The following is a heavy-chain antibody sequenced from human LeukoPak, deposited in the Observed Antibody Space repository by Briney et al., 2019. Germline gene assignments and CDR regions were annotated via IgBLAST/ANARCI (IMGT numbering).Heavy chain of an antibody. D-gene: IGHD1-26*01. CDR3: ARGLGALLHDAFDI. J-gene: IGHJ3*02. CDR2: ISSSSSYI. V-gene: IGHV3-21*01. CDR1: GFTFSSYS. Sequence: PGGSLRLSCAASGFTFSSYSMYWVRQAPGKGLEWVSSISSSSSYIYYADSVKGRFTISRDNAKNSLYLQMNSLRAEDTAVYYCARGLGALLHDAFDIWGQGTMVTVSS.